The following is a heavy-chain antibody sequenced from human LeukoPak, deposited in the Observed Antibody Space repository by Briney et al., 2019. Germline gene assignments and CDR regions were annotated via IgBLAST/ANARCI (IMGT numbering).Heavy chain of an antibody. Sequence: SETLSLTCTVSGGSISSYFWCWIRQPAGKGMEWVGRIYSSGTTNHTPSLKSRVTMSVATSKNRLFLNLTSVTAADTAVYYCARARAVAAPFDSWGQGTLVTVPP. CDR2: IYSSGTT. D-gene: IGHD6-19*01. CDR3: ARARAVAAPFDS. V-gene: IGHV4-4*07. CDR1: GGSISSYF. J-gene: IGHJ4*02.